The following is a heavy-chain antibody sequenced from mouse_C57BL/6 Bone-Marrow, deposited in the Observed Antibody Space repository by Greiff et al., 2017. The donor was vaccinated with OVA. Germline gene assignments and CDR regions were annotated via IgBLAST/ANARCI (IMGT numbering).Heavy chain of an antibody. Sequence: VQLQQSGAELVRPGASVKLSCTASGFNIKDDYMHWVKQRPEQGLEWIGWIDPENGDTEYASKFQGKATITADTSSNTAYLQLSSLTSEDTAVDYCTTSPIFPGFDVWGTGTTVTVSS. CDR2: IDPENGDT. CDR1: GFNIKDDY. V-gene: IGHV14-4*01. J-gene: IGHJ1*03. CDR3: TTSPIFPGFDV.